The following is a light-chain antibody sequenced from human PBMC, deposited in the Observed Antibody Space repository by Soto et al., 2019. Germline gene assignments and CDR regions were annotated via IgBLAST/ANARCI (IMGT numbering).Light chain of an antibody. CDR3: QQSFSPPYT. V-gene: IGKV1-39*01. CDR2: AAS. Sequence: DIQMTQSPSSLSASAGVRVTITCRASQSLTSHLTWYQQKPGEAPKLLIYAASSLHSGVPSRFSGSGSGTDFTLTITSLQPEDFATYYCQQSFSPPYTFGQGTKLEIK. J-gene: IGKJ2*01. CDR1: QSLTSH.